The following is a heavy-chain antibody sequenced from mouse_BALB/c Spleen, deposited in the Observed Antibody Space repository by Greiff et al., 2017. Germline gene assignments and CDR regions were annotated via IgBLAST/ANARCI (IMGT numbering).Heavy chain of an antibody. CDR2: INPNNGGT. J-gene: IGHJ4*01. CDR3: ARKDYYGPCAMDY. CDR1: GYTFTDYN. Sequence: EVKLMESGPELVKPGASVKIPCKASGYTFTDYNMDWVKQSHGKSLEWIGDINPNNGGTIYNQKFKGKATLTVDKSSSTAYMELRSLTSEDTAVYYCARKDYYGPCAMDYWGQGTSVTVSS. V-gene: IGHV1-18*01. D-gene: IGHD1-2*01.